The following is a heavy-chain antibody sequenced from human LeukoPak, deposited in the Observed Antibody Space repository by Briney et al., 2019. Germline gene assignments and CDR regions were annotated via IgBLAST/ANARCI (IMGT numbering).Heavy chain of an antibody. CDR3: AREPGATEGHFDY. CDR2: IYSGGST. Sequence: ETLSLTCAVYGGSFSGYYWSWIRQAPGKGLEWVSVIYSGGSTYYADSVKGRFTISRDNSKNTLYLQMNSLRAEDTAVYYCAREPGATEGHFDYWGQGTLVTVSS. V-gene: IGHV3-53*01. CDR1: GGSFSGYY. D-gene: IGHD5-12*01. J-gene: IGHJ4*02.